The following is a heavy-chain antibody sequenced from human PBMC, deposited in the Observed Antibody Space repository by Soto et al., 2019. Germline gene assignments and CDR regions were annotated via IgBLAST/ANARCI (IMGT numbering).Heavy chain of an antibody. D-gene: IGHD3-22*01. CDR3: AKDSSITMIVVVTEYFVY. CDR1: GFTFSSYA. V-gene: IGHV3-23*01. CDR2: ISGSGGST. J-gene: IGHJ4*02. Sequence: GGSLRLSCAASGFTFSSYAMSWVRQAPGKGLEWVSAISGSGGSTYYADSVKGRFTISRDNSKNTLYLQMNSLRAEDTAVYYCAKDSSITMIVVVTEYFVYWGQGTLVTVSS.